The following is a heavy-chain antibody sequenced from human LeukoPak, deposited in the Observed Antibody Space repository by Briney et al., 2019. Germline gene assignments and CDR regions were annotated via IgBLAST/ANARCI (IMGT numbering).Heavy chain of an antibody. CDR1: GFTFSYYN. CDR2: ISTSSSYI. V-gene: IGHV3-21*04. D-gene: IGHD6-13*01. J-gene: IGHJ4*02. CDR3: AKGSMAAGKFDY. Sequence: GGSLRLSCAASGFTFSYYNMNWVRQAPGKGLEWVSSISTSSSYIYYTDSVKGRFTISRDNSKNTLYLQMNSLRAEDTAVYYCAKGSMAAGKFDYWGQGTLVTVSS.